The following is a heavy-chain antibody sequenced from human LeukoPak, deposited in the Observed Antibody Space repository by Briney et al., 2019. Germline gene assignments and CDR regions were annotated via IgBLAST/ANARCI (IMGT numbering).Heavy chain of an antibody. Sequence: GGSLRLSCAAFRFTFSSYGMHWVRQAPGKGLEWVALIWYDGSKKYYRDSVKGRFTISRDNSNNMLYLQMNSLRADDTALYYCAKARDGYNYGHYWGQGTLVTVSS. V-gene: IGHV3-33*06. J-gene: IGHJ4*02. CDR1: RFTFSSYG. CDR3: AKARDGYNYGHY. D-gene: IGHD5-24*01. CDR2: IWYDGSKK.